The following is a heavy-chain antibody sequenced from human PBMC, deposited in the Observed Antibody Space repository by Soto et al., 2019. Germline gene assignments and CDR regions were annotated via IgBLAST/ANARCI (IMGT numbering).Heavy chain of an antibody. V-gene: IGHV1-46*03. J-gene: IGHJ6*03. Sequence: QVQLVQSGAEVKKPGASVRISCKASGYTFTDYYLHWVRQAPGQGLEWMGIMNPSGGVTSYVKKFQGRVAVTRDTSTSTVYMQLSSLRSEDTAVYYCASSEAVPTTTYYYWYIDVWGKGTTVTVSS. D-gene: IGHD2-2*01. CDR1: GYTFTDYY. CDR2: MNPSGGVT. CDR3: ASSEAVPTTTYYYWYIDV.